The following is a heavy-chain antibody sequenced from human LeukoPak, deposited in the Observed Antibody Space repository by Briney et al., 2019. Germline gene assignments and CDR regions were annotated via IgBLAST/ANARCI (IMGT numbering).Heavy chain of an antibody. V-gene: IGHV1-18*01. Sequence: ASVTVSCTASGYTFTIYGISWVRQAPGQGLEWMGWISAYNGNTNYAQKLQGRGTMTTDTYTSTAYMELRRLRSDDTAVYYCARDRTMVRGVTQEIDYWGQGTLVTVSS. J-gene: IGHJ4*02. CDR2: ISAYNGNT. D-gene: IGHD3-10*01. CDR1: GYTFTIYG. CDR3: ARDRTMVRGVTQEIDY.